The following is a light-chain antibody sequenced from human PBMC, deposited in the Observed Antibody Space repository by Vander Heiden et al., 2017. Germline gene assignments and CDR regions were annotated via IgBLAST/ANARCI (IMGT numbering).Light chain of an antibody. CDR2: QDS. Sequence: YELTQPPSVSVSLGLIASITCSGDTLGGKYACWYQQKPGQSPVIVIYQDSRRPTGIPERFSSSNSGNTATLTISGTQAMDEADYYCQRWDSSTVVFGGGTKLTVL. CDR1: TLGGKY. CDR3: QRWDSSTVV. J-gene: IGLJ2*01. V-gene: IGLV3-1*01.